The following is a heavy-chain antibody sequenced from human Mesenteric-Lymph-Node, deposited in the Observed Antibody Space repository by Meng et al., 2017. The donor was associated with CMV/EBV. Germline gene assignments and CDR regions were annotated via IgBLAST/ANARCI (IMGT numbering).Heavy chain of an antibody. V-gene: IGHV3-30*02. J-gene: IGHJ3*01. D-gene: IGHD3-3*01. CDR3: ARSHYDFWTGYPGDAFDL. Sequence: GESLKISCAASGFTFSSYGMHWVRQAPNKGLEWVAFIRNKGGDKYYADSVKGRFTISRDNSKNTLYLQMNSLRAEDTAVYYCARSHYDFWTGYPGDAFDLWGQGTMVTVSS. CDR2: IRNKGGDK. CDR1: GFTFSSYG.